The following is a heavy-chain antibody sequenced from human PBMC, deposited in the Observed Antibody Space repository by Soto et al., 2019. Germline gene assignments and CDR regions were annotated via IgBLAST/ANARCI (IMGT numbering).Heavy chain of an antibody. CDR1: GFSLSSSGVS. D-gene: IGHD2-2*01. CDR3: AHIRPLDILVLPAAWDYFCS. Sequence: QLTLEESGPTLVKPTQTLTLTCAFSGFSLSSSGVSVSWICQPRGRALEWLALIYGSDDKRYSPSLRRRLSITKDTSKNPVVHTMTNMDPVDTATYYCAHIRPLDILVLPAAWDYFCSWGQGTMVTVSS. J-gene: IGHJ4*02. CDR2: IYGSDDK. V-gene: IGHV2-5*01.